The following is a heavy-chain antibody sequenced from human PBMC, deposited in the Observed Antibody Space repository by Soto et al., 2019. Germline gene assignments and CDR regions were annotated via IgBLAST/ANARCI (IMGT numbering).Heavy chain of an antibody. CDR2: ISYDGSNK. CDR1: GFTFSSYT. CDR3: AREFPLSSGWQPGDY. V-gene: IGHV3-30-3*01. Sequence: QVQLVESGGGVVQPGRSLRLSCAASGFTFSSYTMHWVRQAPGKGLEWVSVISYDGSNKYYADSVKGRFTISRDNSKNTLYLQMNSLRAEDTAVYYCAREFPLSSGWQPGDYWGQGTLVTVSS. J-gene: IGHJ4*02. D-gene: IGHD6-19*01.